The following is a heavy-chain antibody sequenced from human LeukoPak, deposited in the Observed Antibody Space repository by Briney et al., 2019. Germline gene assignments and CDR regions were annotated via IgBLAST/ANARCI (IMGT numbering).Heavy chain of an antibody. CDR2: INHSGST. V-gene: IGHV4-34*01. CDR3: ATRSSAVAGTGGWFDP. J-gene: IGHJ5*02. CDR1: GGSFSGYY. Sequence: TSETLSLTCAVYGGSFSGYYWSWIRQPPGKGLEWIGEINHSGSTNYNPSLKSRVTISVDTSKNQFSLKLSSVTAADTAVYYCATRSSAVAGTGGWFDPWGQGTLVTVSS. D-gene: IGHD6-19*01.